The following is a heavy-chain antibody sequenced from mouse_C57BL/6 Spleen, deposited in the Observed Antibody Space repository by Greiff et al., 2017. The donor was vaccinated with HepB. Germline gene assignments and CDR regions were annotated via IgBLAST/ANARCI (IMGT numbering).Heavy chain of an antibody. CDR2: INPNNGGT. D-gene: IGHD2-5*01. CDR3: ALYYSNYPFAY. Sequence: VQLQQSGPELVKPGASVKISCKASGYTFTDYYMNWVKQSHGKSLEWIGDINPNNGGTSYNQKFKGKATLTVDKSSSTAYMELRSLTSEDSAVYYCALYYSNYPFAYWGQGTLVTVSA. CDR1: GYTFTDYY. V-gene: IGHV1-26*01. J-gene: IGHJ3*01.